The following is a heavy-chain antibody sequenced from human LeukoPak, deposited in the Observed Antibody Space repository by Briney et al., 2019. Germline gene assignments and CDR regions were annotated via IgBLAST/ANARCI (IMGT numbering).Heavy chain of an antibody. Sequence: PSETLSLTCTVSGGSISSSSYYWGWIRQPPGKGLEWIGSIYYSGSTYYTPSLKSRVTISVDTSKNQFSLKLRSVTAADTAVYFCARLYGNYQNYFDYWGQGTLVTVSS. CDR1: GGSISSSSYY. CDR2: IYYSGST. CDR3: ARLYGNYQNYFDY. D-gene: IGHD1-7*01. V-gene: IGHV4-39*07. J-gene: IGHJ4*02.